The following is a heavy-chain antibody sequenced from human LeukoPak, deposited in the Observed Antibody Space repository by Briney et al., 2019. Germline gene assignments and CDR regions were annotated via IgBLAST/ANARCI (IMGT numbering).Heavy chain of an antibody. V-gene: IGHV3-30*02. J-gene: IGHJ4*02. Sequence: GGSLRLSCAASGFTFSSYGMHWVRQAPGKGLEWGAFIRYDGSKKYYADSVKGRFTISRDNAKNTLYLQMNSLGAEDTAVYYCAKDAGRLAFSYYFDYWGQGTLVTVSS. CDR1: GFTFSSYG. D-gene: IGHD3-16*01. CDR3: AKDAGRLAFSYYFDY. CDR2: IRYDGSKK.